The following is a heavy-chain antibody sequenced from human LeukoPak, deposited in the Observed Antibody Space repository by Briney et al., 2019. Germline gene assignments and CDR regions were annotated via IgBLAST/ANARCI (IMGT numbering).Heavy chain of an antibody. J-gene: IGHJ4*02. V-gene: IGHV3-23*01. CDR1: GFTFSSYA. Sequence: GGSLRLSCAASGFTFSSYAMSWVRQAPGKGLEWVSAISGSGGSTYYADSVKGRFTISRDNSKNTLYLQMNSLRAEDTAVYYCAKGGELRSLERLLGGADYWGQGTLVTVSS. CDR2: ISGSGGST. D-gene: IGHD3-3*01. CDR3: AKGGELRSLERLLGGADY.